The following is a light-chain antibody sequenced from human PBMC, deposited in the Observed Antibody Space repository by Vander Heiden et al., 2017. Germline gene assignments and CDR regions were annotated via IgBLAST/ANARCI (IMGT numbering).Light chain of an antibody. CDR2: DVT. V-gene: IGLV2-23*02. Sequence: QSALTQPASVPGSPGQSVTVSCPATKSDLGVYDLVSWYQQHPGRAPKLLIYDVTKRPSGVSNRFSGSKSGNTASLTISGLQTEDEADYYCCSYEGSRTCGVFGGGTKLTVL. CDR3: CSYEGSRTCGV. J-gene: IGLJ2*01. CDR1: KSDLGVYDL.